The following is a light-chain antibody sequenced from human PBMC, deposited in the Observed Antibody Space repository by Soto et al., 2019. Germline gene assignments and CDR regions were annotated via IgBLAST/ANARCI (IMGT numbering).Light chain of an antibody. CDR3: CSYAGGTLFYV. CDR2: EVD. Sequence: QSALTQPASVSGSPGQSITISCTGTSSNVGSYNRVSWYQHHPDKAPKLMIYEVDKRPSGISGRFSGSKSGNTASLTISGLQAEDEADYYCCSYAGGTLFYVFGPGTKLTVL. V-gene: IGLV2-23*02. CDR1: SSNVGSYNR. J-gene: IGLJ1*01.